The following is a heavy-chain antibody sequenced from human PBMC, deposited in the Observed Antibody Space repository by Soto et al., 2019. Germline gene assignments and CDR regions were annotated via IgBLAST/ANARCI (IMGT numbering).Heavy chain of an antibody. CDR3: ARGNPWKPFDY. D-gene: IGHD1-1*01. Sequence: SETLSLTCTVSGGSISSDYWSWIRQPPGKGLEWIGYIYYSGSTNYNPSLKSRVTISVDTSKNQFSLKLSSVTAADTAVYYCARGNPWKPFDYWAQGTLVTVSS. CDR2: IYYSGST. J-gene: IGHJ4*02. V-gene: IGHV4-59*01. CDR1: GGSISSDY.